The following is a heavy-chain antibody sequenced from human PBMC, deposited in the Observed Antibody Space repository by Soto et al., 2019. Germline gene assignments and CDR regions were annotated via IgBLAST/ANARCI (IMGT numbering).Heavy chain of an antibody. D-gene: IGHD2-15*01. CDR1: GFTFRHYA. CDR2: ISSDGSTK. J-gene: IGHJ5*01. Sequence: PGGSLRLSCAASGFTFRHYAMHWVRQAPGKGLEWVAIISSDGSTKECADSVKGRFTISRDNSNDTLYLQMNSLRVEDTAIYNCASDGCDGKSCFFKWFDSWGQGAPVTVSS. V-gene: IGHV3-30-3*01. CDR3: ASDGCDGKSCFFKWFDS.